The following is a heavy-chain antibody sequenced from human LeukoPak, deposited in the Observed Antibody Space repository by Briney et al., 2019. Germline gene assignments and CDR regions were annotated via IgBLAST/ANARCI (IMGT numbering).Heavy chain of an antibody. CDR3: ASDRVLLWFGELNY. V-gene: IGHV3-30-3*01. CDR1: GFTFSSYA. Sequence: PGGSLRRSCAASGFTFSSYAMHWVRQAPGKGLEWVAVISYDGSNKYYADSVKGRFTISRDNSKNTLYLQMNSLRAEDTAVYYCASDRVLLWFGELNYWGQGTLVTVSS. CDR2: ISYDGSNK. D-gene: IGHD3-10*01. J-gene: IGHJ4*02.